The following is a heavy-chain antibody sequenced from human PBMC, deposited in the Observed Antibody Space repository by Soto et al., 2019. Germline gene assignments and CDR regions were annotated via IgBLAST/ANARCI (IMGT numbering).Heavy chain of an antibody. CDR2: ISANTLGT. J-gene: IGHJ6*02. Sequence: GGSLRLSCAASEISFSTYAMGWVRQPPGKGLEWVSGISANTLGTYYADSVKGRFTVSRDNSNNILYLQMNFLRAEDTAVYYCVKDWLHSGYDSTSTYYYYGRDVWGQGTTVTVSS. CDR1: EISFSTYA. D-gene: IGHD5-12*01. V-gene: IGHV3-23*01. CDR3: VKDWLHSGYDSTSTYYYYGRDV.